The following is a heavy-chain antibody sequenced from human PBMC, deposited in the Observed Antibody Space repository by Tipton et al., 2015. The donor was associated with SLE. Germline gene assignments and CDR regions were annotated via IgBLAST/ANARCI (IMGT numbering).Heavy chain of an antibody. CDR3: ARDGAAFDI. D-gene: IGHD3-16*01. CDR1: GGSISSHY. CDR2: IYYSGST. J-gene: IGHJ3*02. V-gene: IGHV4-59*11. Sequence: TLSLTCTVSGGSISSHYWSWIRQPPGKGLEWIGYIYYSGSTNYNPSLKSRVTISVDTSKNQFSLKLSSVTAADTAVYYCARDGAAFDIWGQGTMVTVSS.